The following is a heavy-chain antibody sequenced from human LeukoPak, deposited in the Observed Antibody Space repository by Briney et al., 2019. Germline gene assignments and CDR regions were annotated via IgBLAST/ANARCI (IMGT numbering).Heavy chain of an antibody. CDR1: GFTFSDLW. V-gene: IGHV3-74*01. D-gene: IGHD2-2*02. CDR3: ATGPYNAFEM. J-gene: IGHJ3*02. CDR2: VKGDGIST. Sequence: QTGGSLRLSCAASGFTFSDLWMRWVRQAPGRGLVWVSRVKGDGISTLYADFVEGRFTISRDNARNTLYLQMNSLRADGTALYYCATGPYNAFEMWGQGTMVTVSS.